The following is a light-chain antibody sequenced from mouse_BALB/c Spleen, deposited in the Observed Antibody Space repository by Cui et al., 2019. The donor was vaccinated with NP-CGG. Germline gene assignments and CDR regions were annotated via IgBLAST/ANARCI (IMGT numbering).Light chain of an antibody. CDR1: TGAVTTSNY. Sequence: QAVVTQESALTTSPGETVTLTCRSSTGAVTTSNYANWVQENPDHLCTGLIGGTNNRPPGVPARFSGSLIGDKAALTITGAQTEDEAIYFCALWYSNHWVFGGGTKLTVL. J-gene: IGLJ1*01. CDR2: GTN. V-gene: IGLV1*01. CDR3: ALWYSNHWV.